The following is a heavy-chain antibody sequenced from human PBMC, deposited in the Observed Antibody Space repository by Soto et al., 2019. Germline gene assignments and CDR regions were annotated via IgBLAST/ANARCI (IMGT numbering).Heavy chain of an antibody. CDR2: ISRGGSA. V-gene: IGHV3-66*01. D-gene: IGHD3-3*01. J-gene: IGHJ4*02. CDR3: ARDTFGGAYDFWH. Sequence: PGGSLILSCAASGFTVSIDYMTWVRQAPGKGLEWVSVISRGGSAYYADSVKGRFTISRDNSKNTLYLQMNSLRAEDTAVYYCARDTFGGAYDFWHGGQGTLVTVSS. CDR1: GFTVSIDY.